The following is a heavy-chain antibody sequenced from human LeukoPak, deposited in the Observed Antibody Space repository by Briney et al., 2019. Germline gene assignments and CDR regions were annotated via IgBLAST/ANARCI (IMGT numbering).Heavy chain of an antibody. Sequence: PSETLSLTCAVYGGSFSGYYWSWIRQPPGKGLEWIGEINHSGSTNYNPSLKSRVTISVDTSKNQFSLKLSSVTAADTAVYYCARDRYYYDSSGQLYYYYYYGMDVWGQGTTVTVSS. D-gene: IGHD3-22*01. J-gene: IGHJ6*02. V-gene: IGHV4-34*01. CDR2: INHSGST. CDR1: GGSFSGYY. CDR3: ARDRYYYDSSGQLYYYYYYGMDV.